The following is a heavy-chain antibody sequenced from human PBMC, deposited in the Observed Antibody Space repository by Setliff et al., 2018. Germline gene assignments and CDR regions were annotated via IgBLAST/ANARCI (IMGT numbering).Heavy chain of an antibody. Sequence: PSETLSLTCTVSGGSISTTDYYWGWICQPPGKGLEWIGCVYYSGNTYYSPSLKSRVTMFVDTSKNQFSLMLYSVTAADTAIYYCARYDSSGYSENYYFDYWGQGTLVTVSS. V-gene: IGHV4-39*07. CDR1: GGSISTTDYY. J-gene: IGHJ4*02. CDR2: VYYSGNT. CDR3: ARYDSSGYSENYYFDY. D-gene: IGHD3-22*01.